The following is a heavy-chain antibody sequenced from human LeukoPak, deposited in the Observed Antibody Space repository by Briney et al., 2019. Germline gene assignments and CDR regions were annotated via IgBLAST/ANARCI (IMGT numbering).Heavy chain of an antibody. CDR3: TRDLVGA. V-gene: IGHV3-49*04. CDR2: IRSKAYGGTA. J-gene: IGHJ5*02. D-gene: IGHD1-26*01. CDR1: GFTFSNYA. Sequence: GGSLRLSCAASGFTFSNYAMSWVRQAPVKGLEWVGFIRSKAYGGTAEYAASVKGRFTISRDDSKSIAYLQMNSLKTEDTAVYYCTRDLVGAWGQGTLVTVSS.